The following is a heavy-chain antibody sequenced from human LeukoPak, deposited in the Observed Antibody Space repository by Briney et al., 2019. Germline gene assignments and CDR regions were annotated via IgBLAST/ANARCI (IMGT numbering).Heavy chain of an antibody. Sequence: SETLSLTCTVSGYSISSGYYWGWIRQPPGKGLEWIGSIYYSGSTYYNPSLKSRVTISVDTSKNQFSLKLSSVTAADTAVYYCARGRFLEWFTFDYWGQGTLVTVSS. CDR2: IYYSGST. CDR1: GYSISSGYY. J-gene: IGHJ4*02. CDR3: ARGRFLEWFTFDY. V-gene: IGHV4-38-2*02. D-gene: IGHD3-3*01.